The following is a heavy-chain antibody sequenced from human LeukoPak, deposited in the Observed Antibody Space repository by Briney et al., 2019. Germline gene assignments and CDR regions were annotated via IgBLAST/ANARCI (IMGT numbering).Heavy chain of an antibody. CDR2: IIPILGIA. Sequence: ASVKVSCRASGGTFSSYAMSWVRQAPGQGLEWMGRIIPILGIANYAQKFQGRVTITADKSTSTAYMELSSLRSEDTAVYYCASEHYRSASYVDYWGQGTLVTVSS. CDR1: GGTFSSYA. J-gene: IGHJ4*02. V-gene: IGHV1-69*04. D-gene: IGHD3-10*01. CDR3: ASEHYRSASYVDY.